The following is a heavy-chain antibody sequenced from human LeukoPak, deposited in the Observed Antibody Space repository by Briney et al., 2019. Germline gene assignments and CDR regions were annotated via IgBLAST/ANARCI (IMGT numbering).Heavy chain of an antibody. CDR2: ISSSSSYI. CDR3: ANDPTYYDFWSASDY. J-gene: IGHJ4*02. D-gene: IGHD3-3*01. V-gene: IGHV3-21*04. Sequence: SGGSLRLSCAASGFTFSSYSMNWVRQAPGKGLEWVSSISSSSSYIYYADSVKGRFTISRDNAKNTLYLQMNSLRAEDTAVYYCANDPTYYDFWSASDYWGQGTLVTVSS. CDR1: GFTFSSYS.